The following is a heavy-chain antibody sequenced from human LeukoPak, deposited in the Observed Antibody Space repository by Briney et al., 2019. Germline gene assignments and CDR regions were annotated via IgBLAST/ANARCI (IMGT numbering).Heavy chain of an antibody. Sequence: SSATLSLTCTVSGGSISSYYWTWIRQPPGKGLEWIGYVSYSGTTKYNPSLKSRVTISVDTSKNQFSLKLSSVTAADTAVYYCARHVAVAGPFPFDYWGQGTLVTVSS. CDR1: GGSISSYY. D-gene: IGHD6-19*01. CDR2: VSYSGTT. V-gene: IGHV4-59*08. CDR3: ARHVAVAGPFPFDY. J-gene: IGHJ4*02.